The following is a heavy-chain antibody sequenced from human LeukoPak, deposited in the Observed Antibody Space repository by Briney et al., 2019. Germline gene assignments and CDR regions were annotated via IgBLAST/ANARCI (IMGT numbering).Heavy chain of an antibody. CDR3: AGIVAAENAAFDI. J-gene: IGHJ3*02. CDR1: GVSINSGGY. D-gene: IGHD2/OR15-2a*01. CDR2: IYYSGTT. Sequence: PSETLSLTCTVSGVSINSGGYWSWIRQHPGKGLEWIGYIYYSGTTYYNSSLRSRLTISMQTSENQFSLKLSSVTAADTAVYYCAGIVAAENAAFDIWGQGTMVTVSS. V-gene: IGHV4-31*03.